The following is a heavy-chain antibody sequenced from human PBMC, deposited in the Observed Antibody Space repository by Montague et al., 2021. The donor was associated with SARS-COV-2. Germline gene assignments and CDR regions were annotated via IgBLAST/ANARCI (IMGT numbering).Heavy chain of an antibody. Sequence: SETLSLTCTVSGGSITNNIDYWAWIRQPPGKGLEWIGSIYYTGNTYYXXXLKSRVTISVVTSKNHFTLKLSSVTAAETAVYYCARLKRYFDSSGSPSAFDYWG. CDR2: IYYTGNT. CDR1: GGSITNNIDY. CDR3: ARLKRYFDSSGSPSAFDY. J-gene: IGHJ3*01. V-gene: IGHV4-39*02. D-gene: IGHD3-22*01.